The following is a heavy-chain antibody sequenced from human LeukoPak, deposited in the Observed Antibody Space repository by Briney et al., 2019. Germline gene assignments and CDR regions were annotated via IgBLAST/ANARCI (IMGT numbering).Heavy chain of an antibody. D-gene: IGHD3-10*01. V-gene: IGHV1-8*01. CDR1: AYTFTSYN. CDR3: ARDGSGSYYDRGWFDP. Sequence: ASVKVSCKASAYTFTSYNINWVRQATGQGLEWMGWMNPNSGNTGYAQKFQGRVTMTRNTSISTAYMELSSLTSEDAAVYYCARDGSGSYYDRGWFDPWGQGTLVTVSS. J-gene: IGHJ5*02. CDR2: MNPNSGNT.